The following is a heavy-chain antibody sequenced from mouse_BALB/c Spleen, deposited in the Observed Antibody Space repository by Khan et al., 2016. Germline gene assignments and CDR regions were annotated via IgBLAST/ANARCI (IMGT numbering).Heavy chain of an antibody. CDR3: ARGGNYYFDY. D-gene: IGHD2-1*01. CDR1: GFTFSSYA. CDR2: ISSGGST. Sequence: VQLKESGGGLVKPGGSLKLSCAASGFTFSSYAMSWVRQTPEKRLEWVASISSGGSTYYPDSVKGRLTISRDNARNILYLQMSSLRSEDTAMYYGARGGNYYFDYWGQGTTLTVSS. V-gene: IGHV5-6-5*01. J-gene: IGHJ2*01.